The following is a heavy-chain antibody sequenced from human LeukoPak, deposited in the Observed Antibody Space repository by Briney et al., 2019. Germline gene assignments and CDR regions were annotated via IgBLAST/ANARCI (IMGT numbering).Heavy chain of an antibody. J-gene: IGHJ6*03. D-gene: IGHD5-18*01. V-gene: IGHV1-8*03. Sequence: ASVKVSCKASGYTFTSYDINWVRQATGQGLEWMGWMNPNSGNTGYAQKFQGRATITRNTSISTAYMELSSLRSEDTAVYYCARGRRRIQLWLGYYYYYMDVWGKGTTVTVSS. CDR1: GYTFTSYD. CDR3: ARGRRRIQLWLGYYYYYMDV. CDR2: MNPNSGNT.